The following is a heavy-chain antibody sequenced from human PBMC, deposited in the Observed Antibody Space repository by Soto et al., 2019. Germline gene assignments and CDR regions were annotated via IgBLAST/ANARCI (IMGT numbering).Heavy chain of an antibody. J-gene: IGHJ3*02. Sequence: EVQLLESGGGLVQPGGSLRLSSAASGFTFRSYAMTWVRQAPGKGLKWVSTIDGGGGSTYYADSVKGRFAVSRDNSKNTLYLQMNNLRAEETAVYYCVKESLDRRTFDIWGQGTMVTVSS. V-gene: IGHV3-23*01. CDR1: GFTFRSYA. CDR2: IDGGGGST. CDR3: VKESLDRRTFDI. D-gene: IGHD1-1*01.